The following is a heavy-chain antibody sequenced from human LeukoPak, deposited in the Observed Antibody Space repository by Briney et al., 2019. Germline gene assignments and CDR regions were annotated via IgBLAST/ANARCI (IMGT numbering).Heavy chain of an antibody. Sequence: PGGSLRLSCAASGFTFSSYWMSWVRQAPGKGLEWVSYIGSSGSTIYYADSVKGRFTISRDNSKNTLYLQMNSLKTEGTAVYYCTTEYSSGWYEDYWGQGTLVTVSS. CDR3: TTEYSSGWYEDY. V-gene: IGHV3-48*01. CDR1: GFTFSSYW. J-gene: IGHJ4*02. D-gene: IGHD6-19*01. CDR2: IGSSGSTI.